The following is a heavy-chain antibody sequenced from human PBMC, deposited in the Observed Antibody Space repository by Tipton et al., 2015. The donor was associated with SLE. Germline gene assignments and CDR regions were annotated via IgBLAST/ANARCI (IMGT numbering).Heavy chain of an antibody. V-gene: IGHV1-69*15. J-gene: IGHJ6*02. CDR2: IIPIFGTA. CDR3: AKGEGTFYYYYYGMDV. D-gene: IGHD1-1*01. Sequence: QSGPEVKKPGSSVKVSCKASGGTFSSYAISWVRQAPGQGFEWMGRIIPIFGTANYAQKFQGRVTITADESTSTAYMELSSLRSEDTAVYYCAKGEGTFYYYYYGMDVWGQGTTVTVSS. CDR1: GGTFSSYA.